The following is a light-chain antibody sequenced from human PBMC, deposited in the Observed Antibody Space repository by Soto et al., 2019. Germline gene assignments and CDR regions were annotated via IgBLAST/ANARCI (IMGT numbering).Light chain of an antibody. J-gene: IGKJ1*01. CDR2: GGS. CDR1: QSVGSRW. CDR3: QQYYSSRT. V-gene: IGKV3-20*01. Sequence: EIVLTQSPGTVSFSPGERATLSCRASQSVGSRWLAWYQQKPGQAPRVLIYGGSNRATGIPDRFSGSGSGTDFTLTISRLEPEDFAVYYCQQYYSSRTFGQGPKVEMK.